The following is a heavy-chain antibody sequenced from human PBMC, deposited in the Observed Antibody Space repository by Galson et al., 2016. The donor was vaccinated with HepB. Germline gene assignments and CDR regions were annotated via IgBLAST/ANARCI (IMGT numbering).Heavy chain of an antibody. CDR2: IRNKANGYAT. V-gene: IGHV3-73*01. CDR3: TNPLRFFALDNYYSGMDV. D-gene: IGHD3-3*01. CDR1: GFTFSGSA. J-gene: IGHJ6*02. Sequence: SLRLSCAASGFTFSGSALHWVRQASGKGLEWVGRIRNKANGYATAQAASVKGRFTISRDDSKNTAYLQMHRLGTEDPAVYYCTNPLRFFALDNYYSGMDVWGQGTTVTFSS.